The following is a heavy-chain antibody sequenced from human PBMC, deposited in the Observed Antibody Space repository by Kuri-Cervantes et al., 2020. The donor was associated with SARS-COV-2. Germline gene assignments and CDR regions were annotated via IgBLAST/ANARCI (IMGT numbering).Heavy chain of an antibody. V-gene: IGHV3-21*04. CDR2: ISSSSSYI. CDR3: AKIFCGGFGCDKGYFDY. J-gene: IGHJ4*02. D-gene: IGHD2-21*01. CDR1: GFTFSSYS. Sequence: GESLKISCAASGFTFSSYSMNWVRQAPGKGLEWVSSISSSSSYIYYADSVKGRFTISRDNAKNSLYLQMNSLRAEDTAVYYCAKIFCGGFGCDKGYFDYWGQGTLVTVSS.